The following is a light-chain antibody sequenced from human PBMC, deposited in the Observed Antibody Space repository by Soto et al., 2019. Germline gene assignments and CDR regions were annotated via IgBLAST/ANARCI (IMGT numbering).Light chain of an antibody. CDR1: QDIYKH. CDR2: DAS. CDR3: QQYDGLPRT. Sequence: DIQMTQSPSSLSASVGDRVTITCQASQDIYKHLNWYQQKPGKAPKVLIYDASNLATGVPSRFSGSGSGTRYIFTISSLQPEDIATYYCQQYDGLPRTFGQGTKVEIK. J-gene: IGKJ1*01. V-gene: IGKV1-33*01.